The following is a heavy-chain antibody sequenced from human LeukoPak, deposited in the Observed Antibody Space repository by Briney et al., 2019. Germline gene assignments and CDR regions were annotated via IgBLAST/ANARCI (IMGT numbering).Heavy chain of an antibody. J-gene: IGHJ4*02. CDR2: IYPGDSDT. Sequence: GESLKISCKGSGYSFTSYWIGWVRQMPGKGLEWMGIIYPGDSDTRYSPSFQGQVTISADKSISTAYLQWSSLKASDTAMYYCARQSGYRSGGSCYSADYWGQGTLVTVSS. CDR3: ARQSGYRSGGSCYSADY. D-gene: IGHD2-15*01. V-gene: IGHV5-51*01. CDR1: GYSFTSYW.